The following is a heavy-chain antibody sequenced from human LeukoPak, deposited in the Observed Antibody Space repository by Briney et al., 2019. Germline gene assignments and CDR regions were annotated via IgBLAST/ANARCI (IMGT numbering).Heavy chain of an antibody. Sequence: AASVNVSCKASGYTFTSYAISWVRQAPGQGLEWMGWISAYNGNTNYAQKLQGRVTMTKDTSTRTAYMELRSLRSDDTAVYYCAVLLFQVMGPMDVWGKGTTVTVSS. D-gene: IGHD2-21*01. V-gene: IGHV1-18*01. CDR2: ISAYNGNT. J-gene: IGHJ6*03. CDR1: GYTFTSYA. CDR3: AVLLFQVMGPMDV.